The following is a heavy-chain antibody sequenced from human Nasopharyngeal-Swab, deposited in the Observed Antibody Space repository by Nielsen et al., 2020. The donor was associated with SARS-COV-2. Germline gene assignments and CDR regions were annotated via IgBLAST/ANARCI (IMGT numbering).Heavy chain of an antibody. D-gene: IGHD3-10*01. Sequence: ASVKVSCKASGYTFTSYGISWVRQAPGQGLDGMGGICAYNGNTNYAQKLQGRVTMTTDTSTSTAYMELRSLRSDDTAVYYCARRTTFYGSGSLLHYYYYYGMDVWGQGTTVTVSS. CDR2: ICAYNGNT. J-gene: IGHJ6*02. V-gene: IGHV1-18*01. CDR3: ARRTTFYGSGSLLHYYYYYGMDV. CDR1: GYTFTSYG.